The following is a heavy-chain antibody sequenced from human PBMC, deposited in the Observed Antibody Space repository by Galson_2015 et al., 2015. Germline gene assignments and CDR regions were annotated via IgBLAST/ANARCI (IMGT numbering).Heavy chain of an antibody. V-gene: IGHV4-38-2*02. CDR2: IYRSGST. CDR1: GYSISSGYY. CDR3: AREYCSSTNCYQPFDP. Sequence: SETLSLTCTVSGYSISSGYYWGWIRQPPGKGLEWIGSIYRSGSTYYNPSLKSRVSITLDTSKNQFSLRLSSVTAADTAVYFCAREYCSSTNCYQPFDPWGQGTLVTVSS. J-gene: IGHJ5*02. D-gene: IGHD2-2*01.